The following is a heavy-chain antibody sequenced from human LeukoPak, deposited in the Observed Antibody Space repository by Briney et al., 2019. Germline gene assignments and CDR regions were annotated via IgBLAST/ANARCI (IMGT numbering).Heavy chain of an antibody. Sequence: GRSLRLSCAASGFSFDDYAMHWLRQAPGKGLQWVSGISWNSGSEGYADSVKGRFTISRDNAKNSLYLQMNSLRAEDTALYYCAKDRATVTTGYFDYWGQGTLVTVSS. D-gene: IGHD4-17*01. CDR1: GFSFDDYA. V-gene: IGHV3-9*01. CDR3: AKDRATVTTGYFDY. CDR2: ISWNSGSE. J-gene: IGHJ4*02.